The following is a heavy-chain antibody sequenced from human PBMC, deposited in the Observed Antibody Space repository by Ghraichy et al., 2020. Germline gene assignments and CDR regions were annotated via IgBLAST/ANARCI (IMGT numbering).Heavy chain of an antibody. CDR3: ARGEILLWFGELSPQEYDYYYYGMDV. CDR2: LNPSGGSA. CDR1: GYTFTRYS. V-gene: IGHV1-46*01. D-gene: IGHD3-10*01. J-gene: IGHJ6*02. Sequence: ASVKVSCKASGYTFTRYSMHWVRQAPGQGLEWMGILNPSGGSASDAQKFQGRVTMTRDTSTSTVYMELSSLRSEDTAVYYCARGEILLWFGELSPQEYDYYYYGMDVWGQGTTVTVSS.